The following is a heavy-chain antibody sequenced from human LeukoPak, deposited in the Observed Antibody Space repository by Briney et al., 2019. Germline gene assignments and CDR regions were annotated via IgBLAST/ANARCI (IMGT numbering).Heavy chain of an antibody. CDR1: GFTFSSYA. CDR2: ISGSGDST. CDR3: AKVRYVAVGPFDS. D-gene: IGHD4-17*01. J-gene: IGHJ4*02. V-gene: IGHV3-23*01. Sequence: PGGSLRLSCAASGFTFSSYAMTWVRQAPGKGLEWVSAISGSGDSTYYADSVKGRFTISRDNSKNTLYLQMNTLRAEDTAVYYCAKVRYVAVGPFDSWGQGTLDTVSS.